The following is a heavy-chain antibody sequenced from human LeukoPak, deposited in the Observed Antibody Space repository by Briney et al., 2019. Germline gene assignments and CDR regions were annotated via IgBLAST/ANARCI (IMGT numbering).Heavy chain of an antibody. CDR3: ARGLLLWFGDGYYFDY. CDR2: INHSGST. Sequence: PSETLSLTCAVYGGSFSGYYWSWIRQPPRKGLEWIGEINHSGSTNYNPSLKSRVTISVDTSKNQFSLKLSSVTAADTAVYYCARGLLLWFGDGYYFDYWGQGTLVTVSS. J-gene: IGHJ4*02. D-gene: IGHD3-10*01. CDR1: GGSFSGYY. V-gene: IGHV4-34*01.